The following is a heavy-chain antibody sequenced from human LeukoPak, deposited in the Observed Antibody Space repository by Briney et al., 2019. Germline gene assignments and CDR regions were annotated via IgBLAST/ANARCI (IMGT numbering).Heavy chain of an antibody. CDR2: IYSGGNT. Sequence: GGSLRLSCAASGLTFSSNCMSWVRQAPGKGLEWVSFIYSGGNTYYADSVKGRFTISRDNSKNTLYLQMNSLRAEDTAVYYCAKDWASMVLDYWGQGTLVSVSS. CDR1: GLTFSSNC. CDR3: AKDWASMVLDY. V-gene: IGHV3-53*05. J-gene: IGHJ4*02. D-gene: IGHD3-10*01.